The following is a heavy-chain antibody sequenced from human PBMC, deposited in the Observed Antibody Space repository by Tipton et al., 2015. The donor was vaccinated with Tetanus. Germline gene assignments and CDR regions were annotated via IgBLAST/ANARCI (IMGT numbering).Heavy chain of an antibody. CDR2: SWYDGTDE. D-gene: IGHD2-15*01. CDR1: GFIFSSYG. V-gene: IGHV3-33*01. J-gene: IGHJ4*02. CDR3: AREADCSGGSCFSGAFDT. Sequence: SLRLSCVASGFIFSSYGIHWVRQAPGKGLEWLAVSWYDGTDEYYADSVKGRFTISRDNSKNTLYLQMNSLRAEDTALYYCAREADCSGGSCFSGAFDTWGQGTQVTVSS.